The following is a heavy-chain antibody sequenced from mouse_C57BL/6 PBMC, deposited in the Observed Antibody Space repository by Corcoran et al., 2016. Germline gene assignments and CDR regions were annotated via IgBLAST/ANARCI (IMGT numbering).Heavy chain of an antibody. D-gene: IGHD2-3*01. CDR1: GYTFTDYY. Sequence: QVQLQQSGPELVKPGASVKISCKASGYTFTDYYINWVKQRPGQGLEWIGWIFPGSGSTYYNEKFKGKATLTVDKSSSTAYMLLSSLTSEDSAVYFCARLVPYDGSYYFDYWGQGTTLTVSS. J-gene: IGHJ2*01. V-gene: IGHV1-75*01. CDR3: ARLVPYDGSYYFDY. CDR2: IFPGSGST.